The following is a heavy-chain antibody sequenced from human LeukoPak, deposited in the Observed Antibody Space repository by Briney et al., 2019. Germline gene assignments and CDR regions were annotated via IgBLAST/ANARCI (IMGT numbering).Heavy chain of an antibody. D-gene: IGHD3-22*01. Sequence: SETLSLTCTVSGYSISSGYYWGWIRQPPGKGLEWIGSICHSGSTYYNPSLKSRVTISVDTSKNQFSLKLSSVTAADTAVYYCARVDSGYVGFDIWGQGTMVTVSS. CDR3: ARVDSGYVGFDI. V-gene: IGHV4-38-2*02. J-gene: IGHJ3*02. CDR2: ICHSGST. CDR1: GYSISSGYY.